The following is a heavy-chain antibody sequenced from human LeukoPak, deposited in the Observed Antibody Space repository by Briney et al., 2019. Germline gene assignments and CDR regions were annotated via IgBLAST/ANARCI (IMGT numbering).Heavy chain of an antibody. Sequence: PSETLSLTCTVSGGSISSGDYYWSWLRQPPGKGLEWIGYIYYSGSTYYNPSLKSRVTISVDTSKNQFSLKLSSVTAADTAVYYCATGPEYSSSEGWFDPWGQGTLVTVSS. CDR1: GGSISSGDYY. V-gene: IGHV4-30-4*02. J-gene: IGHJ5*02. CDR2: IYYSGST. D-gene: IGHD6-6*01. CDR3: ATGPEYSSSEGWFDP.